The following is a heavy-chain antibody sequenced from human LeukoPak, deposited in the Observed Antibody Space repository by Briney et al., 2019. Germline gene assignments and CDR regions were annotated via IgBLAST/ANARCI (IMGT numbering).Heavy chain of an antibody. CDR3: TTGFYDSSGYYYGGYYYYYYIYV. J-gene: IGHJ6*03. Sequence: GGSLRLSCAASGFTFSNAWMSWVRQAPGKGLEWVGRIKSKTDGGTTDYAAPVKGRFTISRDDSKNTLYLQMNSLKTEDTAVYYCTTGFYDSSGYYYGGYYYYYYIYVWAKGTTVTVSS. V-gene: IGHV3-15*01. CDR1: GFTFSNAW. D-gene: IGHD3-22*01. CDR2: IKSKTDGGTT.